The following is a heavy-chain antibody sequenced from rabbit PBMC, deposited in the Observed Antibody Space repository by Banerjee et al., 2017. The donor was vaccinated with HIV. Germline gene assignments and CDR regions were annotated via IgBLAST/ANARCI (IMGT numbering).Heavy chain of an antibody. J-gene: IGHJ6*01. CDR1: GFSFSSSYD. CDR2: IYTGNGKI. D-gene: IGHD1-1*01. Sequence: QEQLVESGGGLVQPEGSLTLTCTASGFSFSSSYDLCWVRQAPGKGLEWIGCIYTGNGKIWYASWAKGRFTISKTSSTTMTLQMTSLTDADTATYFCARDSSSSFSSYGMDLWGPGTLVTVS. CDR3: ARDSSSSFSSYGMDL. V-gene: IGHV1S45*01.